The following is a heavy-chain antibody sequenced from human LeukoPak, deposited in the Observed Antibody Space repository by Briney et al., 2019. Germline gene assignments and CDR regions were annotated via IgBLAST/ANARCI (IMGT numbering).Heavy chain of an antibody. CDR2: IGGSGGST. V-gene: IGHV3-23*01. Sequence: GGSLRLSCRTYGFTFSSYAMSWVRQAPGKGLEWVSAIGGSGGSTYSADSVKGRFTISRDNSKNILYLQMNSLRAEDTAIYYCAKTNLIVVPSRIRRGGFFDYWGQGTLVTVSS. CDR3: AKTNLIVVPSRIRRGGFFDY. J-gene: IGHJ4*02. D-gene: IGHD2-2*01. CDR1: GFTFSSYA.